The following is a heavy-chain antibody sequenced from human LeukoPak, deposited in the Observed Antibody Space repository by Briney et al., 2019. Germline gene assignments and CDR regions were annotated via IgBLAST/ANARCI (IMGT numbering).Heavy chain of an antibody. V-gene: IGHV3-23*01. CDR2: ISGSGGST. CDR1: GFTFSSYA. CDR3: AKVKAHYYDSSGYYSGFDY. D-gene: IGHD3-22*01. J-gene: IGHJ4*02. Sequence: PGGPLRLSCAASGFTFSSYAMSWVRQAPGKGLEWVSAISGSGGSTYYADSVKGRFTISRDNSKNTLYLQMNSLRAEDTAVYYCAKVKAHYYDSSGYYSGFDYWGQGTLVTVSS.